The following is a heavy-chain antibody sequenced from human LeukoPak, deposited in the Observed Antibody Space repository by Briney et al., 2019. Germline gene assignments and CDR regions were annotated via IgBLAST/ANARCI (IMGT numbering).Heavy chain of an antibody. CDR1: GFTFSNAW. CDR3: TTGMGAASENSGY. V-gene: IGHV3-15*01. CDR2: IKSKTDGGTT. J-gene: IGHJ4*02. Sequence: GGSLRLSCAASGFTFSNAWMSWVRQAPGKGLEWVGRIKSKTDGGTTDYAAPVKGRFTISRDDSKNTLYLQMNSLKTEDTAVYYCTTGMGAASENSGYWGQGTLVTVSS. D-gene: IGHD6-13*01.